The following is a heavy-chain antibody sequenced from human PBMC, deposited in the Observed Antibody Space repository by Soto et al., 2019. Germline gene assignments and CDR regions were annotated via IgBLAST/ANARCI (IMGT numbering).Heavy chain of an antibody. Sequence: TSETLSLTCTVSGGSVSSGRYYWSWIRQPPGKGLEWIGYIYYGSTNYNPSLKSRVTISVDTSKNQFSLKLSSVTAADTAVYYCATNNYGPVLSFDYWGQGTLVTVSS. CDR1: GGSVSSGRYY. CDR2: IYYGST. J-gene: IGHJ4*02. V-gene: IGHV4-61*01. D-gene: IGHD3-16*01. CDR3: ATNNYGPVLSFDY.